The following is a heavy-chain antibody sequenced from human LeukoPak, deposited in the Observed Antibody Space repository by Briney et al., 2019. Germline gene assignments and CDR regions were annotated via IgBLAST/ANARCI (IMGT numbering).Heavy chain of an antibody. CDR2: IYYSGST. J-gene: IGHJ4*02. CDR1: GGSISSYC. Sequence: PSETLSLTCTVSGGSISSYCWSWIRQPPGKGLEWIGYIYYSGSTNYNPSLKSRVTISVDTSKNQFSLKLSSVTAADTAVYYCARVVSYYYGSGSYTYYFDYWGQGTLVTVSS. CDR3: ARVVSYYYGSGSYTYYFDY. V-gene: IGHV4-59*01. D-gene: IGHD3-10*01.